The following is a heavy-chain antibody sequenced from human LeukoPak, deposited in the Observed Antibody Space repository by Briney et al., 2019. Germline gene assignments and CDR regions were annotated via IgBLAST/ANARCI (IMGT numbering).Heavy chain of an antibody. Sequence: ASVKVSCKASGYTFTSYGISWVRQAPGQGLEWMGWISAYNGNTNYAQKLQGRVTMTTDTSTSTAYMELRSLRSDDTAVYYCARLLGYYGPGSYYNSKNYGMDVWGQGTTVTVSS. CDR1: GYTFTSYG. D-gene: IGHD3-10*01. CDR2: ISAYNGNT. CDR3: ARLLGYYGPGSYYNSKNYGMDV. V-gene: IGHV1-18*01. J-gene: IGHJ6*02.